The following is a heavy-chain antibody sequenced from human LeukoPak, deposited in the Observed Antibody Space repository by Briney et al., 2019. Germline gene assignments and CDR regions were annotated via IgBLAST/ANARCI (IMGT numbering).Heavy chain of an antibody. V-gene: IGHV3-21*01. CDR2: ISSESSYI. D-gene: IGHD1-26*01. CDR3: ARGWDASPLDY. CDR1: SGSVSSDY. Sequence: TSETLSLTCTVSSGSVSSDYWTWIRQPPGKGLEWVSSISSESSYIYYADSVKGRFTISRDNAKNSVYLQMNSLRDEDTAVYYCARGWDASPLDYWGQGTLVTVSS. J-gene: IGHJ4*02.